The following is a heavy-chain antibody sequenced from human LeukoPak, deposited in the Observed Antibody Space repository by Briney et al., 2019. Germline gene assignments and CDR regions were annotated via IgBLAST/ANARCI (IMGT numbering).Heavy chain of an antibody. V-gene: IGHV4-4*07. D-gene: IGHD3-10*01. Sequence: SETLSLTCTASDDFNNNYYWNWVWHPAGKGLERIGRMYSSGVSNSYPSLTRQVSMSVAVSMRKFSLTLTSMSLTAPAASFCYRDGNLVRGIIKRCHLDLWGQGILVTVSS. J-gene: IGHJ5*02. CDR1: DDFNNNYY. CDR3: YRDGNLVRGIIKRCHLDL. CDR2: MYSSGVS.